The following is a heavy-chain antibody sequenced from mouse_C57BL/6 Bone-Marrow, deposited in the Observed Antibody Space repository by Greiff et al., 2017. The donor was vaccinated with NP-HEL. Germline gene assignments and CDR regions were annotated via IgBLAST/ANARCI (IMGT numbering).Heavy chain of an antibody. J-gene: IGHJ2*01. CDR3: ARDYYGSRDY. D-gene: IGHD1-1*01. Sequence: DVKLQESGGGLVKPGGSLKLSCAASGFTFSSYAMSWVRQTPEKRLEWVATISDGGSYTYYPDNVKGRFTISRDNAKNNLYLQMSHLKSEDTAMYYCARDYYGSRDYWGQGTTLTVSS. CDR1: GFTFSSYA. V-gene: IGHV5-4*01. CDR2: ISDGGSYT.